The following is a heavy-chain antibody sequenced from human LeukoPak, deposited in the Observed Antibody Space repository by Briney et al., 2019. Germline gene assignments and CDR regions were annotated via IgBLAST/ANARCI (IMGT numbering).Heavy chain of an antibody. V-gene: IGHV3-30-3*01. CDR1: GFTFSSYA. Sequence: PGRSLRLSCAASGFTFSSYAMHWVRQAPGRGLEWVAVISYDGSNKYYADSVKGRFTISRDNSKNTLYLQMNSLRAEDTAVYYCARGGVNYYDSSGPFDIWGQGTMVTVSS. J-gene: IGHJ3*02. CDR3: ARGGVNYYDSSGPFDI. CDR2: ISYDGSNK. D-gene: IGHD3-22*01.